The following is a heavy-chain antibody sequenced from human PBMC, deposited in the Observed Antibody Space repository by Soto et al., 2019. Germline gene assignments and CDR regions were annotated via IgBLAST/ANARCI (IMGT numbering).Heavy chain of an antibody. CDR2: TYYRSRWYN. V-gene: IGHV6-1*01. J-gene: IGHJ6*03. D-gene: IGHD1-7*01. Sequence: SQTLLLTCAIFGDSVSSNNAAWNWIRQSPSRGLEWLGRTYYRSRWYNDYAVSVKSRITVNPDTSKNQFSLQLTSVTPEDTAVYYCAGTTSHYWYYMDVWGKGTTVTVSS. CDR1: GDSVSSNNAA. CDR3: AGTTSHYWYYMDV.